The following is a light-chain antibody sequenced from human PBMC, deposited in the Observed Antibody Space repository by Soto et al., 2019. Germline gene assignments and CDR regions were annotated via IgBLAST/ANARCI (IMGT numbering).Light chain of an antibody. V-gene: IGLV1-44*01. CDR3: AAWDDSLSGPV. J-gene: IGLJ3*02. CDR1: SSNIGRNT. Sequence: QSVLTQPPSASGTPGQRVTISCSGSSSNIGRNTVNWYQQFPGTAPKFLIYGNNQRPSGVPDRFYGSKSGTSASLAISGLQSEDEADYYCAAWDDSLSGPVFGGGTKLTVL. CDR2: GNN.